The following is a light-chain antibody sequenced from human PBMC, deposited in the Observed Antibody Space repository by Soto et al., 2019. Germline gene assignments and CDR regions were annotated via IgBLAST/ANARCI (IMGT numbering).Light chain of an antibody. CDR3: SSYTSSSTYV. J-gene: IGLJ1*01. Sequence: QSVLTQPASVSGSPGQSITISCTGTSSDVGGYNYVSWYQQHPGKAPKLMIYDVSNRPSGVSNRFSGSKSGNTASLTISGLQAEDEADSYCSSYTSSSTYVSVTGTKVTVL. CDR2: DVS. V-gene: IGLV2-14*01. CDR1: SSDVGGYNY.